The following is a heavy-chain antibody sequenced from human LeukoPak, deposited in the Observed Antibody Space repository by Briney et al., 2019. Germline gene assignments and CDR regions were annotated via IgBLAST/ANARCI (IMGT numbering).Heavy chain of an antibody. CDR3: ARDPPGVRYGRPIFDF. D-gene: IGHD2-8*01. J-gene: IGHJ4*02. CDR2: INPNSGGT. V-gene: IGHV1-2*02. CDR1: GYTFTDYY. Sequence: ASVKVSCKASGYTFTDYYMHWVRQAPGQGLEWMGWINPNSGGTNYAQKFQGRVTMTRDKSISTAYMELYSLRSDDTAVYYCARDPPGVRYGRPIFDFWGQGTLVTVSS.